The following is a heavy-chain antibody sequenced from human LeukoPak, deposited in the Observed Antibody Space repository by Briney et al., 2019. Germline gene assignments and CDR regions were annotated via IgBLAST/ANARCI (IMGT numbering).Heavy chain of an antibody. CDR3: AKDISPYSSSLSY. Sequence: GGSLRLSCAASGFTFDDYAMHWVRQAPGKGLEWVSLISWDGGSTYYADSVKGRFTISRDNSKNSLYLQMNSLRAEDTALYYCAKDISPYSSSLSYWGQGTLVTVSS. V-gene: IGHV3-43D*03. CDR1: GFTFDDYA. CDR2: ISWDGGST. D-gene: IGHD6-13*01. J-gene: IGHJ4*02.